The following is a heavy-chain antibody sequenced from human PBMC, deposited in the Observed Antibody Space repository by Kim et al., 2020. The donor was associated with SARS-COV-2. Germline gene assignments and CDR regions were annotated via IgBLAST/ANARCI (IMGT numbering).Heavy chain of an antibody. D-gene: IGHD6-6*01. CDR3: AKSIAARPRIDFDY. Sequence: ADSVKGRFTISRDNSKNTLYLQMNSLRAEDTAVYYCAKSIAARPRIDFDYWGQGTLVTVSS. V-gene: IGHV3-23*01. J-gene: IGHJ4*02.